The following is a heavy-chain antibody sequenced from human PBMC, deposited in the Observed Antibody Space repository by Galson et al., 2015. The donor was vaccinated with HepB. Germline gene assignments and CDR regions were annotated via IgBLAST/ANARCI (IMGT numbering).Heavy chain of an antibody. J-gene: IGHJ3*02. Sequence: SVKVSCKASGYTFTSYGISWVRQAPGQGLEWMGWISAYNGNTNYAQKLQGRVTMTTDTSTSTAYMELRSLRSDDTAVYYCARVRGDYYDSSGYYFGAFDIWGQGTVVTVSS. CDR3: ARVRGDYYDSSGYYFGAFDI. CDR1: GYTFTSYG. CDR2: ISAYNGNT. V-gene: IGHV1-18*01. D-gene: IGHD3-22*01.